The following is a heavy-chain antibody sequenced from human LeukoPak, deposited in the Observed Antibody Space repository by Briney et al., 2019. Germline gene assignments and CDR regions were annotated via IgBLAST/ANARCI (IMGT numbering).Heavy chain of an antibody. CDR2: ICSSGSTI. Sequence: GGSLRLSCAASGFTFSSYEMNWVRQAPGKGLEWVSYICSSGSTIYDADSVRGRFTTSRDNAKNSLYLQMNRLRAEDPAVYYCAKDDAWIRFGEWSQGTLVTVSA. CDR3: AKDDAWIRFGE. J-gene: IGHJ4*02. D-gene: IGHD3-10*01. V-gene: IGHV3-48*03. CDR1: GFTFSSYE.